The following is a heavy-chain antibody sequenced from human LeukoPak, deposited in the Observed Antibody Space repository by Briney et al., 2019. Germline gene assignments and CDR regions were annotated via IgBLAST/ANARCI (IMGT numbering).Heavy chain of an antibody. CDR3: ARFLDFWSGYYYFDY. D-gene: IGHD3-3*01. CDR1: GFIFSNFR. J-gene: IGHJ4*02. CDR2: ITKTSTSM. V-gene: IGHV3-48*02. Sequence: QSGGSLRLSCVASGFIFSNFRMDRVRQAPGKGLEWISYITKTSTSMYYADSVKGRFTISRDNGKNSLFLQMNSLRDADTAVYYCARFLDFWSGYYYFDYWGQGTLVTVSS.